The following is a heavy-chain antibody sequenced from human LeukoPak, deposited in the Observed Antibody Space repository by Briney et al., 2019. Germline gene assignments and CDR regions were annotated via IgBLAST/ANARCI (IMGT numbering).Heavy chain of an antibody. V-gene: IGHV4-34*01. J-gene: IGHJ4*02. CDR1: GGSFSGYY. D-gene: IGHD4-17*01. CDR2: INHSGST. Sequence: PSETLSLTCAVYGGSFSGYYWSWIRQPPGKGLEWIGEINHSGSTNYNPSLKSRVTISVDTSKNQFSLKLSSVTAADTAVYYCAIETVITGYWGQGTLVTVSS. CDR3: AIETVITGY.